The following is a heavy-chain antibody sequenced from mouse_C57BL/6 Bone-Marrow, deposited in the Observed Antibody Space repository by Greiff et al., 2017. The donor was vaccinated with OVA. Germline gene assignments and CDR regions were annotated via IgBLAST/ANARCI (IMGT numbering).Heavy chain of an antibody. V-gene: IGHV1-55*01. CDR2: IYPGSGST. CDR1: GYTFTSYW. J-gene: IGHJ4*01. CDR3: ARELLDYYDMDY. Sequence: QVQLQQPGAELVKPGASVKLSCKASGYTFTSYWITWVKQRPGQGLEWIGDIYPGSGSTNYNEKFKSKATLTADTSSSTAYMQLSSLTSEDSAVYDCARELLDYYDMDYWGQGTSVTVSS. D-gene: IGHD2-12*01.